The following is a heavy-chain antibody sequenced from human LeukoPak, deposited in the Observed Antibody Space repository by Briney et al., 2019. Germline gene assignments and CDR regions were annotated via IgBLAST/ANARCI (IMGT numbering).Heavy chain of an antibody. Sequence: SETLSLTCTVSGGSISSSSYYWGWIRQPPGKGLEWIGSIYYSGSTYYNPSLKSRVTISVDTSKNQFSLKLSSVTAADTAVYYCARQVAGYCSSTSCQGNNFDYWGQGTLVTVSS. V-gene: IGHV4-39*01. CDR3: ARQVAGYCSSTSCQGNNFDY. D-gene: IGHD2-2*01. J-gene: IGHJ4*02. CDR2: IYYSGST. CDR1: GGSISSSSYY.